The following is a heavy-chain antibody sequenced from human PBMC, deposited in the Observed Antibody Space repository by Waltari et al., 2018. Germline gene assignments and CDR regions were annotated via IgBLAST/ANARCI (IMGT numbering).Heavy chain of an antibody. CDR2: MYNSGAT. CDR1: GPSTTCAGYY. CDR3: AMSTGYPYWNFDL. Sequence: QVQLLESGPGLVKPSQTLSLTCTVSGPSTTCAGYYWSCVRPAPGKGLEWIGHMYNSGATYYHPSLKSRVTISLDTSQNHFSLRLTSVTAADTAMYYCAMSTGYPYWNFDLWSRGTLVTVSS. V-gene: IGHV4-30-4*08. J-gene: IGHJ2*01. D-gene: IGHD3-22*01.